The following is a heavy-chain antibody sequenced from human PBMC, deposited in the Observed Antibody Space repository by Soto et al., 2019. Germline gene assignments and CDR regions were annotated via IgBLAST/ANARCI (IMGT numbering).Heavy chain of an antibody. CDR3: ASRAAAGTLSYYYGMDV. D-gene: IGHD6-13*01. Sequence: EVQLVESGGGLIQPGGSLRLSCAASGFTVSSNYMSWVRQAPGKGLEWVSVIYSGGSTYYADSVKGRFTISRDNSKNTLYLQMNSLRAEDTAVYYCASRAAAGTLSYYYGMDVWGQGTTVTVSS. J-gene: IGHJ6*02. CDR2: IYSGGST. V-gene: IGHV3-53*01. CDR1: GFTVSSNY.